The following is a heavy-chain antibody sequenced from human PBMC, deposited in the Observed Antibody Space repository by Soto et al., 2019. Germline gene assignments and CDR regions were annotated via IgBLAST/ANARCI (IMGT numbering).Heavy chain of an antibody. V-gene: IGHV3-15*07. CDR1: GFTFSNAW. Sequence: GGSLRLSCAASGFTFSNAWMNWVRQAPGKGLEWVGRIKSKTDGGTTDYAAPVKGRFTISRDDSKNTLYLQMNSLKTEDTAVYYCTTIWFGDLGVSYYYGMDVWGQGTTVTVSS. CDR3: TTIWFGDLGVSYYYGMDV. J-gene: IGHJ6*02. D-gene: IGHD3-10*01. CDR2: IKSKTDGGTT.